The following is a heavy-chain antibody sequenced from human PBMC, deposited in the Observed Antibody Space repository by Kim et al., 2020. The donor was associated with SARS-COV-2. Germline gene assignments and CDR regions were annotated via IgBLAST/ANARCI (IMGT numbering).Heavy chain of an antibody. V-gene: IGHV3-23*01. Sequence: SVKGRFTSPRDKSKNTRYLQMNSRRAEDTAVYYCAKSGVGTKYYYYGMDVWGQGTTVTVSS. CDR3: AKSGVGTKYYYYGMDV. J-gene: IGHJ6*02. D-gene: IGHD1-26*01.